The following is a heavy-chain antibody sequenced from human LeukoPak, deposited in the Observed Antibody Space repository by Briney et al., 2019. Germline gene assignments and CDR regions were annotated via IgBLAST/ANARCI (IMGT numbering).Heavy chain of an antibody. CDR2: IYYNGNT. CDR1: GGSISSSSYY. Sequence: SETLSLTCTVSGGSISSSSYYWGWIRQPPGERLEWIATIYYNGNTYYNPSLQSRVTISVDTSTNQFSLKLNSVIAADTAVYYCARATAAPSSYFFDHWGQGTLVTVSS. D-gene: IGHD6-25*01. J-gene: IGHJ4*02. CDR3: ARATAAPSSYFFDH. V-gene: IGHV4-39*07.